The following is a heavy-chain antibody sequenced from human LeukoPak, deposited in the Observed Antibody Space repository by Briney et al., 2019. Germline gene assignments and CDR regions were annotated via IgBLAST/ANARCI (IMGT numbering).Heavy chain of an antibody. CDR1: GYTFTGYY. CDR3: ARVRGLRYFDWLLVY. Sequence: ASVKVSCKASGYTFTGYYMHWVRQAPGQGLEWMGWINPNSCGTNYAQKFQGRVTMTRDTSISTAYMELSRLRSDDTAVYYCARVRGLRYFDWLLVYWGQGTLVTVSS. CDR2: INPNSCGT. V-gene: IGHV1-2*02. D-gene: IGHD3-9*01. J-gene: IGHJ4*02.